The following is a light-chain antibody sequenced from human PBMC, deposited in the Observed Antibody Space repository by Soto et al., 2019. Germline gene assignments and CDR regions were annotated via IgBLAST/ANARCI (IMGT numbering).Light chain of an antibody. CDR2: DAS. Sequence: EIVLTQSPATLSLSPGERATLSCRASQSVSSYLAWYQQKPCQAPRLLIYDASNRAPGIPARFSGSGSGTDFTLTSSSLEREDFGVYYCQQRSNWPPMYTFGQGTKLEIK. V-gene: IGKV3-11*01. CDR1: QSVSSY. J-gene: IGKJ2*01. CDR3: QQRSNWPPMYT.